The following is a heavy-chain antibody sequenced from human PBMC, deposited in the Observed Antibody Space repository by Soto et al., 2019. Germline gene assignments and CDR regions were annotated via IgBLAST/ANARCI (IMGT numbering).Heavy chain of an antibody. J-gene: IGHJ6*02. CDR1: GVTFSIYA. D-gene: IGHD6-13*01. CDR3: AKASPGDSSSNAPLYYDCYGMDG. Sequence: GGSMRLSCSAAGVTFSIYAMSLVRQATGQGLEWVSAISCSGGSTYYADSVKGRFTISRDNSKNTLYLQMNSLRAEDTAVYYCAKASPGDSSSNAPLYYDCYGMDGWGQGTTVTVS. CDR2: ISCSGGST. V-gene: IGHV3-23*01.